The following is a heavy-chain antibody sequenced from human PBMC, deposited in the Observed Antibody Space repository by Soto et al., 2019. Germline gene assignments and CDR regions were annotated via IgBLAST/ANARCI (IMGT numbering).Heavy chain of an antibody. D-gene: IGHD3-22*01. CDR3: SLGKYNPQSSGHHTDY. V-gene: IGHV3-30*03. J-gene: IGHJ4*02. CDR1: GFSFTDYA. CDR2: ISSDGHHQ. Sequence: EGSLRLSCATSGFSFTDYAMYWVRQAPGQGLEWVAMISSDGHHQFYLDNLRGRFTVSRENSKNTLYLQMNSLRPEDTAVYYCSLGKYNPQSSGHHTDYWGRGTVVTVSS.